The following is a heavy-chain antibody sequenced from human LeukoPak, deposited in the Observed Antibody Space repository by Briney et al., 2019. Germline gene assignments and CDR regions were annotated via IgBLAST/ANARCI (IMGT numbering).Heavy chain of an antibody. Sequence: SETLSLTCTVSGGSISSYYWSWIRQPPGKGLEWIGYIYYSGSTNYNPSLKSRVTISVDTSKNQFSLKLSSVTAADTAVYYCAREGGDIYSGYDWVFDYWGQGTLVTVSS. CDR3: AREGGDIYSGYDWVFDY. CDR1: GGSISSYY. J-gene: IGHJ4*02. D-gene: IGHD5-12*01. CDR2: IYYSGST. V-gene: IGHV4-59*01.